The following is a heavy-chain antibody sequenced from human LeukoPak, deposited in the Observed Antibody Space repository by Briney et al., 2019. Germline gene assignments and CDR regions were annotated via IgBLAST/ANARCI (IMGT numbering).Heavy chain of an antibody. J-gene: IGHJ6*02. CDR3: ARSRFGESSVDV. Sequence: SETLSLTCTVSGGSISSYYWSWIRQPPGKGLEWIGYIYYSGSTNYNPSLKSQVTISVDTSKNQFSLKLSSVTAADTAVYYCARSRFGESSVDVWGQGTTVTVSS. CDR2: IYYSGST. D-gene: IGHD3-10*01. CDR1: GGSISSYY. V-gene: IGHV4-59*01.